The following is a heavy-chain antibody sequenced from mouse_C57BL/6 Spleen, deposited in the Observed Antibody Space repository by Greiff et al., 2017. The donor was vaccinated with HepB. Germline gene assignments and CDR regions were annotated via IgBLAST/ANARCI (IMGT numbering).Heavy chain of an antibody. Sequence: VQLKESGGGLVKPGGSLKLSCAASGFTFSSYAMSWVRQTPEKRLEWVATISDGGSYTYYPDNVKGRFTISRDNAKNNLYLQMSHLKSEDTAMYYCARDPGLTGTPLGFDYWGQGTTLTVSS. CDR2: ISDGGSYT. CDR1: GFTFSSYA. D-gene: IGHD4-1*01. CDR3: ARDPGLTGTPLGFDY. J-gene: IGHJ2*01. V-gene: IGHV5-4*01.